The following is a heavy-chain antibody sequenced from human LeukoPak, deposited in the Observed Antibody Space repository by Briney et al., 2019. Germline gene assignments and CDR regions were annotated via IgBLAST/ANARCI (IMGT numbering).Heavy chain of an antibody. V-gene: IGHV4-61*02. Sequence: SETLSLTCTVSGGSISSGSYYWSWIRQPAGKGLEWIGRIDPSGSTNYDPSLKSRVTISVDTSKNQFSLKLSSVTAADTAVYYCARDRGSYGYNYYYYYYMDVWGKGTTVTVSS. CDR3: ARDRGSYGYNYYYYYYMDV. D-gene: IGHD5-18*01. CDR1: GGSISSGSYY. CDR2: IDPSGST. J-gene: IGHJ6*03.